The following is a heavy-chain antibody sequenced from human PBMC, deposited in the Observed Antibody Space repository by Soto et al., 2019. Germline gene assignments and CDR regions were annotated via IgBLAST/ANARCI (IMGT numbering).Heavy chain of an antibody. CDR1: GGSISSGGYS. V-gene: IGHV4-30-2*01. CDR2: IYHSGST. J-gene: IGHJ6*02. Sequence: QRQLQESGSGLVKPSQTLSLTCAVSGGSISSGGYSWSWIRQPPGKGLEWIGYIYHSGSTYYNPSLKSRVTISVDRSKNQFSLKLSSVTAADTAVYYCARGGFDGMDVWGQGTTVTVCS. D-gene: IGHD5-12*01. CDR3: ARGGFDGMDV.